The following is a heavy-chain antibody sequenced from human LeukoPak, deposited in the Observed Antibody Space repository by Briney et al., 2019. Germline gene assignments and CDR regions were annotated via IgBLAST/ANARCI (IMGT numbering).Heavy chain of an antibody. Sequence: PSETLSLTCAVYGGSFSGYYWSWIRQPPGKGLEWIGEINHSGSTNYNPSLKSRVTISVDTSKNQFSLKLSSVTAADTAVYSCARGRFTGGGFGELHDWGPGTLVTVSS. CDR3: ARGRFTGGGFGELHD. CDR2: INHSGST. J-gene: IGHJ4*02. CDR1: GGSFSGYY. V-gene: IGHV4-34*01. D-gene: IGHD3-10*01.